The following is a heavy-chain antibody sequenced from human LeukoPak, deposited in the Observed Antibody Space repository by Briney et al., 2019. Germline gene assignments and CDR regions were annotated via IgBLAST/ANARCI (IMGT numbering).Heavy chain of an antibody. D-gene: IGHD3-16*02. CDR1: GYTFTSYD. V-gene: IGHV1-8*01. CDR3: ARVGLHLGELSLGY. J-gene: IGHJ4*02. Sequence: ASVKVSCKASGYTFTSYDINWVRQATGQGLEWMGWMNPNSGNTGYAQKFQGRVTMTRNTSISTAYMELSSLRSEDTAVYYCARVGLHLGELSLGYWGQGTLVTVSS. CDR2: MNPNSGNT.